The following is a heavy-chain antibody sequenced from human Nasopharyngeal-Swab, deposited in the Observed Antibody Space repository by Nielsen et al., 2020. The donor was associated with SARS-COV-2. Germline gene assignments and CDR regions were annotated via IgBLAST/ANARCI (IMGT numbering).Heavy chain of an antibody. CDR1: GFTFSDYY. CDR2: ISSSGSTI. J-gene: IGHJ6*02. V-gene: IGHV3-11*04. CDR3: ARATAYGRDYSHYLYYYGMDV. Sequence: GESLKISCAASGFTFSDYYMSWIRQAPGKGLEWVSYISSSGSTIYYADSVKGRFTISRDNAKNSLYLQMNSLRAEDTAVYYCARATAYGRDYSHYLYYYGMDVWGQGTTVTVSS. D-gene: IGHD4-11*01.